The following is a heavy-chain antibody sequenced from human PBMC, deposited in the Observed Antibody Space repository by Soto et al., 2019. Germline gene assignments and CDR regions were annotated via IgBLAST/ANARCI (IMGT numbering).Heavy chain of an antibody. CDR3: ARAGYSYGPSSAYYFDY. J-gene: IGHJ4*02. D-gene: IGHD5-18*01. Sequence: LRLSGAASGFTFSRYSMNWVRQAPGKGLEWVSSISSSSSYIYYADSVKGRFTISRDNAKNSLYLQMNSLRAEDTAVYYCARAGYSYGPSSAYYFDYCGQGTLVTVSS. V-gene: IGHV3-21*01. CDR1: GFTFSRYS. CDR2: ISSSSSYI.